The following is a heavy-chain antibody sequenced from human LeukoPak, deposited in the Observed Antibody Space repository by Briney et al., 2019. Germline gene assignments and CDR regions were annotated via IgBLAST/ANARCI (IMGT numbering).Heavy chain of an antibody. Sequence: SETLSLTCTVSGTSVSRYSWSWIRQPPGKGLEWIGYISNSGTTNYNPSLKSRVTISLDTSKNQFFLRLTSMTAADTAVYYCARAGGAPPAALDLDHWGQGTLVTVSS. CDR2: ISNSGTT. V-gene: IGHV4-59*02. CDR1: GTSVSRYS. CDR3: ARAGGAPPAALDLDH. D-gene: IGHD4/OR15-4a*01. J-gene: IGHJ4*02.